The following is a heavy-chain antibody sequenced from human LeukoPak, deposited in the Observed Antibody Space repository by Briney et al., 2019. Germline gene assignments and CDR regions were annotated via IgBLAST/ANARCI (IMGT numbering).Heavy chain of an antibody. CDR3: ARAGYYDSSGYYHPFDY. D-gene: IGHD3-22*01. Sequence: GASVKVSCKASGYTFTSYGISWVRQAPGQGLEWMGWITTSNGNTNYAQNLQGRVTMTTDTSTGTAYMELRSLRSDDTAVYYCARAGYYDSSGYYHPFDYWGQGIVVTVSS. J-gene: IGHJ4*02. CDR1: GYTFTSYG. CDR2: ITTSNGNT. V-gene: IGHV1-18*01.